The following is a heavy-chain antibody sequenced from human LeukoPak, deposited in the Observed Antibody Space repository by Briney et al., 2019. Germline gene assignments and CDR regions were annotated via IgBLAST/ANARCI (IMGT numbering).Heavy chain of an antibody. CDR1: GFTFSSYA. CDR3: TRERYGSGYYGY. J-gene: IGHJ4*02. V-gene: IGHV3-49*04. D-gene: IGHD3-3*01. Sequence: GGSLRLSCAASGFTFSSYAMSWVRQAPGKGLEWVAFIRSKAYGGTTEYAASVLGRFTISRDDSKSIAYLQMNSLKTEDTAVYYCTRERYGSGYYGYWGQGTLVTVSS. CDR2: IRSKAYGGTT.